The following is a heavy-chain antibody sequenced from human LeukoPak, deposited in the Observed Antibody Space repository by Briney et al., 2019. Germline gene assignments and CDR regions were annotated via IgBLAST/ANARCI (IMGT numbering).Heavy chain of an antibody. CDR3: AREGY. CDR1: VYTFTGYY. Sequence: ASVKVSCKASVYTFTGYYMHSVRQAPGQGVEWRGWINPNSGGTNYAQNFQGRVTMTRDTSISTAYRELSRLRSDDTAVYYCAREGYWGQGTLVTVSS. CDR2: INPNSGGT. J-gene: IGHJ4*02. V-gene: IGHV1-2*02.